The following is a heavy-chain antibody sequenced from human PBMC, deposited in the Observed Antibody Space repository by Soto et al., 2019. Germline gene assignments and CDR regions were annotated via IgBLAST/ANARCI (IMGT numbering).Heavy chain of an antibody. CDR1: GYTLTELS. CDR2: FDPEDGET. D-gene: IGHD2-2*01. V-gene: IGHV1-24*01. Sequence: GASVKVSCKVSGYTLTELSMHWVRQAPGKGLEWMGGFDPEDGETIYAQKFQGRVTMTEDTSTDTAYMELSSLRSEDTAVYYCATAIVVVPAAPPGFDYWGQGTLVTVSS. J-gene: IGHJ4*02. CDR3: ATAIVVVPAAPPGFDY.